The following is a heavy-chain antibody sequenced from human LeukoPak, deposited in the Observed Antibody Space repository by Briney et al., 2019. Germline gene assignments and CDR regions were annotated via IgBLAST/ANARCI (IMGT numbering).Heavy chain of an antibody. J-gene: IGHJ5*02. V-gene: IGHV3-73*01. CDR3: TRDNYYGSGSPLFDP. D-gene: IGHD3-10*01. Sequence: PGGSLKLSCAASGFTFSGSAMHWVRQASGKGLEWVGRIRSKANSYATAYAASVKGRFTISRDDSKNTAYLQMNSLKTEDTAVYYCTRDNYYGSGSPLFDPWGQGTLVTVSS. CDR1: GFTFSGSA. CDR2: IRSKANSYAT.